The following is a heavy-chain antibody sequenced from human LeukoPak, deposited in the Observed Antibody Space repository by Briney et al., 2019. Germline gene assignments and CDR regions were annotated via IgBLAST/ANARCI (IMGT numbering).Heavy chain of an antibody. J-gene: IGHJ4*02. CDR1: GGSISSYY. CDR3: ARNRVRFFDY. Sequence: SETLSLTCTVSGGSISSYYWSWIRQPPGKGLEWIGYIYYSGSTNYNPSLKSRVTISVDTSKNQFSLKLSSVTAADTAVYHCARNRVRFFDYWGQGTLVTVSS. V-gene: IGHV4-59*08. CDR2: IYYSGST. D-gene: IGHD4-17*01.